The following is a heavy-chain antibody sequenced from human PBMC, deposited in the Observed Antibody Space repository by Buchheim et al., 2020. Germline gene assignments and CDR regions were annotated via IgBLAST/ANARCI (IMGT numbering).Heavy chain of an antibody. J-gene: IGHJ6*02. D-gene: IGHD2-2*01. V-gene: IGHV3-30*18. CDR1: GFTFSSYG. CDR2: ISYDGSNK. CDR3: AKVEGIVVVPAAMPDYGMDV. Sequence: QVQLVESGGGVVQPGRSLRLSCAAYGFTFSSYGMHWVRQAPGKGLEWVAVISYDGSNKYYADSVKGRFTISRDNSKNTLYLQMNSLRAEDTAVYYCAKVEGIVVVPAAMPDYGMDVWGQGTT.